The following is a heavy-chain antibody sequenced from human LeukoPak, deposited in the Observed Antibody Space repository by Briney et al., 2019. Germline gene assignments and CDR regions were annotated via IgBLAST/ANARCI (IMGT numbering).Heavy chain of an antibody. CDR3: AREDGYCSSTSCLKDV. J-gene: IGHJ6*02. V-gene: IGHV1-69*01. Sequence: SVKVSCKASGGTFSSYAISWVRRAPGQGLEWMGGIIPTFATANYAQKFQGRVTITADESTSTAYMELSSLRSEDTAVYYCAREDGYCSSTSCLKDVWGQGTTVTVSS. D-gene: IGHD2-2*03. CDR2: IIPTFATA. CDR1: GGTFSSYA.